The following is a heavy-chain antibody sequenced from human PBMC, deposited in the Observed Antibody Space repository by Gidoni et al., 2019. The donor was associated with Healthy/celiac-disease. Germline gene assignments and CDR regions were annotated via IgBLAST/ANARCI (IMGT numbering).Heavy chain of an antibody. J-gene: IGHJ6*02. V-gene: IGHV4-31*03. D-gene: IGHD3-10*01. CDR3: ARVRLGGFGELFITPNYYYYYGMDV. CDR2: IYYSGST. CDR1: GGSISSGGYY. Sequence: QVQLQESGPGLVKPSPTLSLTCTVSGGSISSGGYYWSWIRQHPGKVLEWIGYIYYSGSTYYNPSLKSRVTISVDTSKNQFSLKLSSVTAADTAVYYCARVRLGGFGELFITPNYYYYYGMDVWGQGTTVTVSS.